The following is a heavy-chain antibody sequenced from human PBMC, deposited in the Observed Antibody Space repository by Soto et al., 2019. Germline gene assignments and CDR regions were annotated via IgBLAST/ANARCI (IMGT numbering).Heavy chain of an antibody. Sequence: GGSLRLSCAASGFTFSSYAMSWVRQAPGKGLEWVPAISGSGGSTYYADSVKGRFTISRDNSKNTLYLQMNSLRAEDTAVHYCAKYSSAPGGFDPWGQGTLVTVSS. CDR2: ISGSGGST. J-gene: IGHJ5*02. CDR1: GFTFSSYA. CDR3: AKYSSAPGGFDP. D-gene: IGHD6-19*01. V-gene: IGHV3-23*01.